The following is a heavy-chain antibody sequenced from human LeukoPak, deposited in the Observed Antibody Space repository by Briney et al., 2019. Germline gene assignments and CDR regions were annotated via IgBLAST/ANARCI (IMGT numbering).Heavy chain of an antibody. V-gene: IGHV1-18*01. J-gene: IGHJ1*01. CDR3: ARDYPDDPLNCSGS. Sequence: GASVKVSCKASGYTFTKYGINWVRQAPGQGLELMGCISPYNSKTIYSENLQGRLSMTTDTSTNTAFMEMMSLMSDATAVYYCARDYPDDPLNCSGSWGQGPLLPVSS. CDR2: ISPYNSKT. D-gene: IGHD2-21*02. CDR1: GYTFTKYG.